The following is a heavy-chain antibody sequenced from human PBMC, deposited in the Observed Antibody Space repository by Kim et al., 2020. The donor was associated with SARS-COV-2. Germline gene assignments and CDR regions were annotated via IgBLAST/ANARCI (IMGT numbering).Heavy chain of an antibody. Sequence: SETLSLTCTVSGGSISSSCYYWSWIRQPPGKGLEWIGCIYYSGSTYYNPSLKSRVTMSVDTSKNQFSLNLSSVTAADTAVYYCARAKGTVTTLDYWGQGTLVTVSS. CDR2: IYYSGST. J-gene: IGHJ4*02. CDR3: ARAKGTVTTLDY. D-gene: IGHD4-17*01. CDR1: GGSISSSCYY. V-gene: IGHV4-31*03.